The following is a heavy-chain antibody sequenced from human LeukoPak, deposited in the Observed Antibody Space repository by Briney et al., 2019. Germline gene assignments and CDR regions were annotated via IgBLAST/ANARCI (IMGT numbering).Heavy chain of an antibody. CDR1: GDSVSSNSAA. J-gene: IGHJ4*02. CDR3: ASSGSYRFDY. V-gene: IGHV6-1*01. CDR2: TYYRSKWYN. D-gene: IGHD1-26*01. Sequence: SQTLSLTCAISGDSVSSNSAAWNWIRQSPSRGLEWLGRTYYRSKWYNDYAVSVKSGVAINPDTAKNQISLQLNSVTPEDTAVYYCASSGSYRFDYWGQGTLVTVSS.